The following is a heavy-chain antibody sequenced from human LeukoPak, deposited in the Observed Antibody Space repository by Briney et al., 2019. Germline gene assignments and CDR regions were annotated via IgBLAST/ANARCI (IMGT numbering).Heavy chain of an antibody. Sequence: GGSLRLSCAASGFTFSSYAMSWVRQAPGKGLEWISSITGSGASNYYADSVKGRFIISRDNSKNTLYLQMNSLRAEDTTVYYCAKLDYYDTHWGQGTLVTVSP. D-gene: IGHD3-22*01. V-gene: IGHV3-23*01. CDR1: GFTFSSYA. J-gene: IGHJ4*02. CDR2: ITGSGASN. CDR3: AKLDYYDTH.